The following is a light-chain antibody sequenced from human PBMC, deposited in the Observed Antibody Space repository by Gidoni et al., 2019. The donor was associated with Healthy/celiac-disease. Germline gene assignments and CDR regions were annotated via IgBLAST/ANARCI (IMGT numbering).Light chain of an antibody. CDR1: QSISSSF. V-gene: IGKV3-20*01. CDR2: GAS. CDR3: QQYGSSSYT. J-gene: IGKJ2*01. Sequence: EIVLPQSPGTRSLSPGERATHSCRASQSISSSFLAWYLQKPGQAPRLLIYGASSRATGIPDRFSGSGSGTDFTLTISRLEPEDFAVYYCQQYGSSSYTFGQGTKLEIK.